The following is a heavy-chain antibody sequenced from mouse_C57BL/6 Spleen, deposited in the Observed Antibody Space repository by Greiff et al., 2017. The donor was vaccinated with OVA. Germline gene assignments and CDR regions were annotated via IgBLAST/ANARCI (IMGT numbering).Heavy chain of an antibody. CDR1: GFTFSDYG. Sequence: EVQRVESGGGLVKPGGSLKLSCAASGFTFSDYGMHWVRQAPEKGLEWVAYISSGSSTIYYADTVKGRFTISRDNAKNTLFRQMTSLRSEDTAMYYCSKPARDYAMDYWGQGTSVTVSS. J-gene: IGHJ4*01. CDR2: ISSGSSTI. V-gene: IGHV5-17*01. CDR3: SKPARDYAMDY.